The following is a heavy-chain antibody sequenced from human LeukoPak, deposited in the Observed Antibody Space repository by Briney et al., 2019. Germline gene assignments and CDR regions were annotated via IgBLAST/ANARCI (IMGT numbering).Heavy chain of an antibody. Sequence: GASVKVSCKASGGTFSSYAISWVRQAPGQGLEWMGGIIPIFGTANYAQKFQGRVTITADESTSTAYMELSSLRSEDTAVYYCASNLPRGYGDYGGFDPWGQGTLVTASS. J-gene: IGHJ5*02. D-gene: IGHD4-17*01. CDR3: ASNLPRGYGDYGGFDP. V-gene: IGHV1-69*13. CDR1: GGTFSSYA. CDR2: IIPIFGTA.